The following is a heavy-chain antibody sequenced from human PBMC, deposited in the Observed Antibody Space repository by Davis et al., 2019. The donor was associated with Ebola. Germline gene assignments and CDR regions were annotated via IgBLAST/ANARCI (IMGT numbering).Heavy chain of an antibody. D-gene: IGHD6-19*01. J-gene: IGHJ2*01. CDR3: AREGMRQWLAQDWYFDL. Sequence: GESLKISCAASGFTVSSNYMSWVRQAPGKGLEWVSVIYSGGSTYYADSVKGRFTISRHNSKNTLYLQMNSLRAEDTAVYYCAREGMRQWLAQDWYFDLWGRGTLVTVSS. V-gene: IGHV3-53*04. CDR2: IYSGGST. CDR1: GFTVSSNY.